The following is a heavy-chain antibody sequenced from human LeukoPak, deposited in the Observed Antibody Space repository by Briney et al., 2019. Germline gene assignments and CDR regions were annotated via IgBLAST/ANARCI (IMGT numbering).Heavy chain of an antibody. CDR2: IWYDGSNK. Sequence: PGRSLRLSCAASGFTFSSYGMHWVRQAPGKGLEWVAVIWYDGSNKYYGDSVKGRFTISRDNSKNTLYLQMNSLRAEDTAVYYCARERSCSGGSSSCPLDYWGRGTLVTVSA. D-gene: IGHD6-13*01. V-gene: IGHV3-33*01. CDR3: ARERSCSGGSSSCPLDY. J-gene: IGHJ4*02. CDR1: GFTFSSYG.